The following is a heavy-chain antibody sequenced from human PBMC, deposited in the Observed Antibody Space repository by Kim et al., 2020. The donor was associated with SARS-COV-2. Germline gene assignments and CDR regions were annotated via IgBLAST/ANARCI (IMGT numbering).Heavy chain of an antibody. Sequence: ASVKVSCKASGYTFTSYAMNWVRQAPGQGLEWMGWINTNTGNPTYARGFTGRFVFSLDTSVSTAYLQISSLKAEDTAVYYCARTAAGYRGHHWFDPWGQGTLVTVSS. V-gene: IGHV7-4-1*02. J-gene: IGHJ5*02. CDR1: GYTFTSYA. CDR3: ARTAAGYRGHHWFDP. D-gene: IGHD6-13*01. CDR2: INTNTGNP.